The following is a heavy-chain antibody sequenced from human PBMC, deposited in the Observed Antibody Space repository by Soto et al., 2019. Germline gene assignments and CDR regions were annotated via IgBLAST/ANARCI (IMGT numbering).Heavy chain of an antibody. V-gene: IGHV3-74*01. J-gene: IGHJ3*01. Sequence: EVQLVESGGGLVQPGESLRLSCAASGFTFSYYWMHWVRQAPGKGLVWVSRIHSDGSSTTYADSVKGRFTISRDNARNTVYLQMNSLRVEDTAVYYCARGDRVAFDLWGQGTVVTVSS. CDR2: IHSDGSST. CDR3: ARGDRVAFDL. CDR1: GFTFSYYW.